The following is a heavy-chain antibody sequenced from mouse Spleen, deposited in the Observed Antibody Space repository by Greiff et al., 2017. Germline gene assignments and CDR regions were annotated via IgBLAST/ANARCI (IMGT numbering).Heavy chain of an antibody. V-gene: IGHV2-5*01. CDR1: GFSLTSYG. CDR2: IWRGGST. Sequence: QVQLQQSGPGLVQPSQSLSITCTVSGFSLTSYGVHWVRQSPGKGLEWLGVIWRGGSTDYNAAFMSRLSITKDNSKSQVFFKMNSLQADDTAIYYCAKNGYGSSYAMDYWGQGTSVTVSS. CDR3: AKNGYGSSYAMDY. J-gene: IGHJ4*01. D-gene: IGHD1-1*01.